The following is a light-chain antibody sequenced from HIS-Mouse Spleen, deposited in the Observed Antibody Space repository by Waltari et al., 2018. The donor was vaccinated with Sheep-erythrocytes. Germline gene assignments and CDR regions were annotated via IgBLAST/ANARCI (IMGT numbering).Light chain of an antibody. Sequence: QSALTQPASVSGSPGQSITISCTGTSIDVGRYTLVSWYQQHPGKAPKLILYEGSKRPSGVSNRFSGSKSGNTASLTISGLQAEDEADYYCCSYAGSSTPWVFGGGTKLTVL. J-gene: IGLJ3*02. CDR1: SIDVGRYTL. V-gene: IGLV2-23*01. CDR2: EGS. CDR3: CSYAGSSTPWV.